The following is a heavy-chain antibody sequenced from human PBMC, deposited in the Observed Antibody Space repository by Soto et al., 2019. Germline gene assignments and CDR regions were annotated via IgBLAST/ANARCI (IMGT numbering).Heavy chain of an antibody. CDR2: FGGGGGT. CDR3: AKSQSSLYYMDV. Sequence: EVQVLESGGGLVQPGGSLRLSCVGSGFIFNNYAMAWVRQAPGKGLEWVSGFGGGGGTYYADSVKGRYIISRDNSKHTLYLQMNSLRVEDTAVYYCAKSQSSLYYMDVWGKGTAVTVSS. J-gene: IGHJ6*03. CDR1: GFIFNNYA. V-gene: IGHV3-23*01.